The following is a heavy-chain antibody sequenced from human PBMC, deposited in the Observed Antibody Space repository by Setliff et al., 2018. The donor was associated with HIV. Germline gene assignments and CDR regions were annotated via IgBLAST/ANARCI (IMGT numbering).Heavy chain of an antibody. CDR1: GYTFTSNA. V-gene: IGHV7-4-1*02. D-gene: IGHD4-17*01. J-gene: IGHJ3*02. Sequence: GVSVKVACKASGYTFTSNAMNWVRQAPGQGLECMGWINTNTGNTTYAQCFTGRFVFSLDTSVSTEYLQISSLKAEDTAVYYCARPGNDYGDYEGVGAFDIWGQGTMFTVS. CDR3: ARPGNDYGDYEGVGAFDI. CDR2: INTNTGNT.